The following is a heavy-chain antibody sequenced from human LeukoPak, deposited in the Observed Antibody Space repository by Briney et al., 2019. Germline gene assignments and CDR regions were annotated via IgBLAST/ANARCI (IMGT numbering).Heavy chain of an antibody. J-gene: IGHJ5*02. V-gene: IGHV3-21*01. CDR2: ISSSSSYI. CDR3: ARDLYYYDSSGYYT. CDR1: GFTFSSNS. Sequence: GGSLRLSCAASGFTFSSNSMNWVRQAQGKGLEWVSSISSSSSYIYYADSVKGRFTISRDNAKNSLYLQMNSLRAEDTAVYYCARDLYYYDSSGYYTWGQGTLVTVSS. D-gene: IGHD3-22*01.